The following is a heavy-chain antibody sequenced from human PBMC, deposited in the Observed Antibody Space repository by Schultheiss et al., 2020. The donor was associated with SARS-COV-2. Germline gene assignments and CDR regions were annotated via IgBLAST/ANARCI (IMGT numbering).Heavy chain of an antibody. CDR3: AKDIKARYYYDSSGYHTDPFDY. V-gene: IGHV3-48*01. Sequence: GESLKISCAASGFTFSSYSMNWVRQAPGKGLEWVSYISSSSSTIYYADSVKGRFTISRDNAKNSLYLQMNSLRAEDTALYYCAKDIKARYYYDSSGYHTDPFDYWGQGTLVTVSS. CDR1: GFTFSSYS. CDR2: ISSSSSTI. J-gene: IGHJ4*02. D-gene: IGHD3-22*01.